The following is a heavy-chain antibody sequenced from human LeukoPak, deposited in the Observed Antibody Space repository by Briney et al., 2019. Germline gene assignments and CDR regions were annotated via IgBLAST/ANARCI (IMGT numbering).Heavy chain of an antibody. D-gene: IGHD3-22*01. CDR3: ARNYDSSGYYWSKQYYFDY. V-gene: IGHV4-34*01. Sequence: SETLSLTCAVYGGSFSGYYWSWIRQPPGKGLEWIGEINHSGSTNYNPSLKSRVTISVDRSKNQFSLKLSPVTAADTAVYYCARNYDSSGYYWSKQYYFDYWGQGTLVTVSS. J-gene: IGHJ4*02. CDR2: INHSGST. CDR1: GGSFSGYY.